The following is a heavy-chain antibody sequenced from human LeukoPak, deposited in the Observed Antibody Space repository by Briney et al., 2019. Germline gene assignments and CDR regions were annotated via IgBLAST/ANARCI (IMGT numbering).Heavy chain of an antibody. CDR2: IYYSGST. CDR3: ATHLWYDYVWGSYRYQFDY. D-gene: IGHD3-16*02. Sequence: SETLSLTCTVSGGSISSSSYYWGWIRQPPGKGLEWIGSIYYSGSTYYNPSLESRVTISVDTSKNQFSLKLSSVTAADTAVYYCATHLWYDYVWGSYRYQFDYWGQGTLVTVSS. V-gene: IGHV4-39*01. J-gene: IGHJ4*02. CDR1: GGSISSSSYY.